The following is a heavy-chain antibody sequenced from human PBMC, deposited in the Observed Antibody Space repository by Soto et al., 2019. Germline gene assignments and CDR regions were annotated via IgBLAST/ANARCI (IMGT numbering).Heavy chain of an antibody. Sequence: SSETLSLTCTVSGGSISSYYWSWIRQPPGKGLEWIGYIYYSGSTNYNPSLKSRVTISVDRSKNQFSLKLSSVTAADTAVYYCARGGGGYSYGFDYWGQGTLVTVSS. CDR2: IYYSGST. D-gene: IGHD5-18*01. J-gene: IGHJ4*02. CDR1: GGSISSYY. CDR3: ARGGGGYSYGFDY. V-gene: IGHV4-59*12.